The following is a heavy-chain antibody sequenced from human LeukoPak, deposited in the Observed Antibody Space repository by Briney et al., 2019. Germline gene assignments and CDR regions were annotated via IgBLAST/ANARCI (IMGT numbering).Heavy chain of an antibody. CDR1: GGSISSYY. V-gene: IGHV4-59*01. Sequence: SETLSLTCTVSGGSISSYYWSWIRQPPGKGLEWIGYIYYSGSTNYNPSLKSRVTISVDTSKNQFSLKLSSVTAADTAVYYCARVGTIAAAEYFQHWGQGTLVTVSS. CDR2: IYYSGST. CDR3: ARVGTIAAAEYFQH. J-gene: IGHJ1*01. D-gene: IGHD6-13*01.